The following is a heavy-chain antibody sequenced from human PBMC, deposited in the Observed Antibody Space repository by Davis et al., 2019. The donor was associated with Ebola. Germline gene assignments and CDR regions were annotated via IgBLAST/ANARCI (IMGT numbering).Heavy chain of an antibody. V-gene: IGHV3-48*02. Sequence: PGGSLRLSCAASGFTFSTYGMTWVRQAPGKGLEWVSHINSGGSYISYTDSVKGRFIISRDDAKNSLYLQMNSLRDEDTAVYYCAIIAWSYDEDYWGQGTLVTVSS. CDR2: INSGGSYI. D-gene: IGHD1-26*01. CDR3: AIIAWSYDEDY. J-gene: IGHJ4*02. CDR1: GFTFSTYG.